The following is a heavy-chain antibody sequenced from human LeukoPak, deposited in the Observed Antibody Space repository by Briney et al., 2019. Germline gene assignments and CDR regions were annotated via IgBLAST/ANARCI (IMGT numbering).Heavy chain of an antibody. V-gene: IGHV4-34*01. CDR3: ASSGFGDSLFDY. CDR2: INHSGST. J-gene: IGHJ4*02. CDR1: GGSFSGYY. D-gene: IGHD3-10*01. Sequence: SETLSLTCSVYGGSFSGYYWSWIRQPPGKGLEWIGEINHSGSTNYNPSLKSRVTISVDTSKNQFSLKLSSVTAADTAVYYCASSGFGDSLFDYWGQGTLVTVSS.